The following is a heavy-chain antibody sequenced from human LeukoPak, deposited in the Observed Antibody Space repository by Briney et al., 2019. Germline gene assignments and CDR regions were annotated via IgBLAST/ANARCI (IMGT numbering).Heavy chain of an antibody. CDR3: ARGGGYDYGYYYYYMDV. V-gene: IGHV1-2*02. D-gene: IGHD5-12*01. CDR2: INPNSGGT. J-gene: IGHJ6*03. Sequence: ASVKVSCKASGYTFTGYYMHWVRQAPGQGLEWMGWINPNSGGTNYAQKFQGRVTMTRDTSISTAYMELSRLRSDDTAVYYCARGGGYDYGYYYYYMDVWGKGTTVTVSS. CDR1: GYTFTGYY.